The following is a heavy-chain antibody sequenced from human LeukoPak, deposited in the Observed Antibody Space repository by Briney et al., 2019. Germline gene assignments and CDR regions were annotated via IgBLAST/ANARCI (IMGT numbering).Heavy chain of an antibody. CDR3: ARDSGPKWQWLVRVVPDDYYGMDV. CDR1: GFTFSSYA. J-gene: IGHJ6*02. CDR2: IKQDGSEK. V-gene: IGHV3-7*01. Sequence: GGSLRLSCAASGFTFSSYAMSWVRQAPGKGLEWVANIKQDGSEKYYVDSVKGRFTISRDNAKNSLYLQMNSLRAEDTAVYYCARDSGPKWQWLVRVVPDDYYGMDVWGQGTTVTVSS. D-gene: IGHD6-19*01.